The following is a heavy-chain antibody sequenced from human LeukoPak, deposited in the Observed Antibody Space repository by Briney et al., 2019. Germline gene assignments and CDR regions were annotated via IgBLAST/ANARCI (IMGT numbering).Heavy chain of an antibody. CDR2: INAGNGNT. V-gene: IGHV1-3*01. Sequence: ASVKVSRKASGFTFTSYAMHWVRQAPGQRLDWMGWINAGNGNTRYSQKFRGRVTITRDTSASTAYMELSSLRSEDTAVYYCARGGTSTPPAVDYWGQGSLVTVSS. CDR1: GFTFTSYA. CDR3: ARGGTSTPPAVDY. J-gene: IGHJ4*02. D-gene: IGHD1-1*01.